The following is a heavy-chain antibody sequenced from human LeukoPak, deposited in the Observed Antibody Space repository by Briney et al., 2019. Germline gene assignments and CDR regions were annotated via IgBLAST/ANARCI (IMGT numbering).Heavy chain of an antibody. Sequence: PGGSLRLSCAASGFTFSDYYMSWIRQAPGKGLEWVSYISSSGTTIYYADSVKGRFTISRDNAKNSLYLQMNSLRAEDTAVYYCARRRDSGSLQHFDYWGQGTLVTVAS. V-gene: IGHV3-11*01. CDR2: ISSSGTTI. CDR3: ARRRDSGSLQHFDY. J-gene: IGHJ4*02. D-gene: IGHD1-26*01. CDR1: GFTFSDYY.